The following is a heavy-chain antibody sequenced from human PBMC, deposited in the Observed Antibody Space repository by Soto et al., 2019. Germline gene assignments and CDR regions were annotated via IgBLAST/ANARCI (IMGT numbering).Heavy chain of an antibody. Sequence: QVQLQESGPGLVKPSGTLSLTCAVSGGSISSSNWWSWVRQPPGKGLEWIGEIYHSGSTNYNPSLKSRVTISVDKSKNQFSLKLSSVTAVDTAVYYCARVERLKLRGYYYGMDVWGQGTTVTVSS. CDR3: ARVERLKLRGYYYGMDV. CDR1: GGSISSSNW. V-gene: IGHV4-4*02. J-gene: IGHJ6*02. CDR2: IYHSGST. D-gene: IGHD5-12*01.